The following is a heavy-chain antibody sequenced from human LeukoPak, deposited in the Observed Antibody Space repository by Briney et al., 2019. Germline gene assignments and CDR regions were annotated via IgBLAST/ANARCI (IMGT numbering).Heavy chain of an antibody. Sequence: PGGSLRLSCAASGFTFSSYWMNWVRQAPGKGLVWVSRINGDGSSTNYADSVKGRFTISRDNAKNSLYLQMNSLRAEDTAVYYCARESPEIAVACLDYWGQGTLVTVSS. J-gene: IGHJ4*02. D-gene: IGHD6-19*01. V-gene: IGHV3-74*01. CDR3: ARESPEIAVACLDY. CDR1: GFTFSSYW. CDR2: INGDGSST.